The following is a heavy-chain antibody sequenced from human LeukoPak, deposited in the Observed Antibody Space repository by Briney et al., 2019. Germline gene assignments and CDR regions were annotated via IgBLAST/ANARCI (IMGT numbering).Heavy chain of an antibody. Sequence: PSETLSLTCTVSGYSISSGYYWGWVRQPPGKGLEWIGRIYKSGSTSYNPSIKSRVTISVDTSKKQFSLRLSSVTAAETAVYYCARVKYYYDKVDYWGQGTLGTASS. CDR3: ARVKYYYDKVDY. J-gene: IGHJ4*02. V-gene: IGHV4-38-2*02. CDR1: GYSISSGYY. D-gene: IGHD3-22*01. CDR2: IYKSGST.